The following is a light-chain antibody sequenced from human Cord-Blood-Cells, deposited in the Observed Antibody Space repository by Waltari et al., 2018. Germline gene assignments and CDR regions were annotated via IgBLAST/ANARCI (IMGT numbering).Light chain of an antibody. V-gene: IGLV3-1*01. CDR3: QAWDSSNWV. CDR2: QDS. J-gene: IGLJ3*02. CDR1: KLGDKY. Sequence: SYELTQPPSVSVSPGQTASITCSGDKLGDKYACWYQQKPGQSPVLVIYQDSKRPSGNPERFSGSNSGNTATLTISGTQAMDEADYYCQAWDSSNWVFGGGTKLTVL.